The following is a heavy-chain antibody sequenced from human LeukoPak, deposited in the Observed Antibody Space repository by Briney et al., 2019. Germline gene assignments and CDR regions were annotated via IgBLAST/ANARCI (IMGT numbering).Heavy chain of an antibody. D-gene: IGHD5-18*01. V-gene: IGHV3-48*01. J-gene: IGHJ4*02. Sequence: GALRLSCAASGFTFSSYSMNWVRQAPGKGLEWVSYISSSSSTIYYADSVKGRFTISRDNSKNTLFLQMNSLRAEDTAVYYCAKQAAMVSFDYWGQGTLVTVSS. CDR1: GFTFSSYS. CDR3: AKQAAMVSFDY. CDR2: ISSSSSTI.